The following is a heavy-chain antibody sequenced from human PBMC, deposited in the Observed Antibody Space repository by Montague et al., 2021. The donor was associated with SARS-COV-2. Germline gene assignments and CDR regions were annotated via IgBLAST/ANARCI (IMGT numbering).Heavy chain of an antibody. Sequence: CAISGDSVSSNSAAWNWIGQSPSRGLAWLGRTYYRSKWYNDYVVSVKSRITINPDTSKNQFSLQLNSVTPEDTAVYYCARDDPYCTNGVCYTGNWFDPWGQGTLVNVSS. D-gene: IGHD2-8*01. CDR3: ARDDPYCTNGVCYTGNWFDP. CDR1: GDSVSSNSAA. J-gene: IGHJ5*02. CDR2: TYYRSKWYN. V-gene: IGHV6-1*01.